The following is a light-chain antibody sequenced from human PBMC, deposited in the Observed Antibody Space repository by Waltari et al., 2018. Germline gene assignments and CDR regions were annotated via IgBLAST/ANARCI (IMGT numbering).Light chain of an antibody. CDR1: KLGDKY. Sequence: SYELTQPPSVSVSPGQTASITCSGDKLGDKYACWYQQKPGQSPVLVIYQDSKRRSGIPERFSGSNSGNAAPLTISGTQAMDEADYYCQAWDSSTAVFGTGTKVTVL. V-gene: IGLV3-1*01. CDR3: QAWDSSTAV. CDR2: QDS. J-gene: IGLJ1*01.